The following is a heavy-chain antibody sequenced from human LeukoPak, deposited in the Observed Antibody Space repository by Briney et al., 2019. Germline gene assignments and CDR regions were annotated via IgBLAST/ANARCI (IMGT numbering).Heavy chain of an antibody. V-gene: IGHV3-30*18. CDR2: ISYDGSNK. CDR3: AKDKGALEVVVSPLRYYYYGMDV. CDR1: GFTFSSYA. J-gene: IGHJ6*02. D-gene: IGHD2-15*01. Sequence: PGGSLRLSCAASGFTFSSYAMSWVRQAPGKGLEWVAVISYDGSNKYYADSVKGRFTISRDNSKNTLYLQMNSLRAEDTAVYYCAKDKGALEVVVSPLRYYYYGMDVWGQGTTVTVSS.